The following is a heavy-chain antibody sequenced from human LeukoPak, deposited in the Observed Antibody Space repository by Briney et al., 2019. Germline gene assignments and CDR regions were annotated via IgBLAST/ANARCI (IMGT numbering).Heavy chain of an antibody. CDR1: GFTFSSYG. CDR3: AKVPEQQLAYFDY. CDR2: IRYDGSNK. Sequence: PGGSLRLSCAASGFTFSSYGMHWARQAPGKGLEWVAFIRYDGSNKYYADSVKGRFTISRDNSKNTLYLQMNSLRAEDTAVYYCAKVPEQQLAYFDYWGQGTLVTVSS. V-gene: IGHV3-30*02. D-gene: IGHD6-13*01. J-gene: IGHJ4*02.